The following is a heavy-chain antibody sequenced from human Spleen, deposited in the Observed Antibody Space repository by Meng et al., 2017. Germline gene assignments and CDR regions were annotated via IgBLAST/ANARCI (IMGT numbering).Heavy chain of an antibody. J-gene: IGHJ1*01. V-gene: IGHV4-34*01. D-gene: IGHD6-13*01. CDR3: ARGYSRGKYFQH. Sequence: QGQVRQGGAGLLKPSETLSLTCAVYGGSFSGYYWSWIRQPPGKGLEWIGEINHSGSTNYNPSLKSRVTISVDTSKNQFSLKLSSVTAADTAVYYCARGYSRGKYFQHWGQGTLVTVSS. CDR1: GGSFSGYY. CDR2: INHSGST.